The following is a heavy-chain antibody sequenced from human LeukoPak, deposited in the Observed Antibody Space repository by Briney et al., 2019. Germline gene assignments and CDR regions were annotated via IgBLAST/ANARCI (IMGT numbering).Heavy chain of an antibody. Sequence: ASVKVSCKASGYTFTSYYMHWVRQAPGQGLEWMGIINPSGGSTSYAQKFQGRVTMTRDTSTSTVYMELSSLRSEDTAVYYCARAFLGDTAMVGCFDYWGQGTLVTVSS. J-gene: IGHJ4*02. CDR1: GYTFTSYY. D-gene: IGHD5-18*01. CDR3: ARAFLGDTAMVGCFDY. V-gene: IGHV1-46*01. CDR2: INPSGGST.